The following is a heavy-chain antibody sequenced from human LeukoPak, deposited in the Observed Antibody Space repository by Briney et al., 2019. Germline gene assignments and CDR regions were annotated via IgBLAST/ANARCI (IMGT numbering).Heavy chain of an antibody. V-gene: IGHV3-74*01. CDR2: LHSNGAFT. CDR1: GFTLSNYW. D-gene: IGHD2-21*02. J-gene: IGHJ4*01. CDR3: ARFVVVTTGDY. Sequence: GGSLRLSCSASGFTLSNYWMHWVRQAPGKGLVWVARLHSNGAFTTYADSVKGRFTISRDTAKNTLYLQMNSLRVEDTAVYYCARFVVVTTGDYWGQGTLVTVSS.